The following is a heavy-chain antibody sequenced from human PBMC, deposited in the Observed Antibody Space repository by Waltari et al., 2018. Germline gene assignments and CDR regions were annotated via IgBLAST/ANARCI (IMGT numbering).Heavy chain of an antibody. Sequence: QVQLQESGPGLVKPSETLSLTCTVPGGSISSYYWSWTRQPAGKGMEWIGRIYTSGSTNDNPSLKTRVTRTVDRSKNQCSLKLSSVTAADTAVYYGARDRGGQAAADNWFDPWGQGTLVTVSS. CDR3: ARDRGGQAAADNWFDP. CDR2: IYTSGST. V-gene: IGHV4-4*07. J-gene: IGHJ5*02. D-gene: IGHD6-13*01. CDR1: GGSISSYY.